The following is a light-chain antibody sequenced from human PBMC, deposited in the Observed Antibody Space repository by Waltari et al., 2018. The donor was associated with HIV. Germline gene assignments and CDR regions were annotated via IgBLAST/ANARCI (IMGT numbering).Light chain of an antibody. CDR3: SAWDDNVNGL. CDR1: RSNIGVNS. J-gene: IGLJ2*01. V-gene: IGLV1-44*01. CDR2: NTN. Sequence: QSGLTQPPSASGTIGQRVTISCLGRRSNIGVNSVNWYQQLPGTAPRLLIYNTNQRPSVVPDRFSGSKSGTSAYLAISGLQAADETDYYCSAWDDNVNGLFGGGTKLTVL.